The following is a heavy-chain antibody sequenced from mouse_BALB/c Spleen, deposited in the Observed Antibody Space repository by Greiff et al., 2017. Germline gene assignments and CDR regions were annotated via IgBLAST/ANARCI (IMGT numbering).Heavy chain of an antibody. CDR2: ISSGGSYT. Sequence: EVQGVESGGGLVKPGGSLKLSCAASGFTFSSYAMSWVRQTPEKRLEWVATISSGGSYTYYPDSVKGRFTISRDNAKNTLYLQMSSLRSEDTAMYYCARQDYDYDGPAWFAYWGQGTLVTVSA. CDR1: GFTFSSYA. D-gene: IGHD2-4*01. CDR3: ARQDYDYDGPAWFAY. V-gene: IGHV5-9-3*01. J-gene: IGHJ3*01.